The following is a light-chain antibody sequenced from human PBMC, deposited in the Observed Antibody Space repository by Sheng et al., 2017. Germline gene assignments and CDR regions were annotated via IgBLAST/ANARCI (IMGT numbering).Light chain of an antibody. CDR1: SSDVGSYNL. V-gene: IGLV2-23*02. CDR3: CSYAGDSTFV. Sequence: QSALTQPASVSGSPGQSITISCTGTSSDVGSYNLVSWYQQYPGKAPQLMIYEVSKRPSGVSNRFSGSKSGNTAFLTISGLQAEDEADYYCCSYAGDSTFVFGAGTKLTV. CDR2: EVS. J-gene: IGLJ2*01.